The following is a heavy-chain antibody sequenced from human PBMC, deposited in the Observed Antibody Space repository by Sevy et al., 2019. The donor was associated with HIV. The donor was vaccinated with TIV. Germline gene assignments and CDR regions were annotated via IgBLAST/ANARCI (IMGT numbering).Heavy chain of an antibody. CDR1: GFTFSSYA. J-gene: IGHJ4*02. CDR3: AKDPQPPHSGWYSDY. Sequence: GGSLRLSCAASGFTFSSYAMSWVRQAPGKGLGWVSAISGSGGSTYYADSVKGRFTISRDNSKNTLYLQMNSLRAEDTAVYYCAKDPQPPHSGWYSDYWGQGTLVTVSS. CDR2: ISGSGGST. D-gene: IGHD6-19*01. V-gene: IGHV3-23*01.